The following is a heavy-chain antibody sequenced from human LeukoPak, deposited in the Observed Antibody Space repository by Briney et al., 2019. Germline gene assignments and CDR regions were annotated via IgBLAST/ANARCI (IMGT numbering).Heavy chain of an antibody. CDR3: AKRGVVIRVILVGFHKEAYYFDS. Sequence: GGSLRLSCAVSGITLSNYGMSWVRQAPGTGLEWVAGISGSGGSTNYADSVKGRFTISRDSPKNTLYLQMNILRAEDTAVYLCAKRGVVIRVILVGFHKEAYYFDSWGQGALVTVSS. CDR1: GITLSNYG. J-gene: IGHJ4*02. D-gene: IGHD3-22*01. V-gene: IGHV3-23*01. CDR2: ISGSGGST.